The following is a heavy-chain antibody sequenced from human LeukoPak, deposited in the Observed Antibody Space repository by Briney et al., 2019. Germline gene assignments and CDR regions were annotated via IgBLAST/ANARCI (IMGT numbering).Heavy chain of an antibody. CDR3: ARGGEGRAKLDY. CDR1: GGSFSGYY. V-gene: IGHV4-34*01. Sequence: SETLSLTCAVYGGSFSGYYWSWIRQPPGKGLEWIGEINHSGSTNYNPSLKSRVTISVDTSKNQFSLKLSSVTAADTAVYYCARGGEGRAKLDYWGQGTLVTVSS. J-gene: IGHJ4*02. D-gene: IGHD3-10*01. CDR2: INHSGST.